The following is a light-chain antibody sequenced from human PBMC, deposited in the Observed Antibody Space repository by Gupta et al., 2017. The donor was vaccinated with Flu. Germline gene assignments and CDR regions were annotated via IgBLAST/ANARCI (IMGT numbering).Light chain of an antibody. CDR3: QKYYSASLHFT. CDR2: ATS. Sequence: IQMTQSPSSLSASVGDRVTITCRASQAINSYLAGYQQKSGKAPKLLIYATSTMQSGVPARFSGSGSGTDFTLTISSLQPEDVATYYCQKYYSASLHFTFGPGTKVDI. V-gene: IGKV1-27*01. J-gene: IGKJ3*01. CDR1: QAINSY.